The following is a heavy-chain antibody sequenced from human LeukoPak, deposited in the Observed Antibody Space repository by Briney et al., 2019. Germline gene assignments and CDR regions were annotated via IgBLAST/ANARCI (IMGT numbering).Heavy chain of an antibody. Sequence: GGSLRLSCAASGFNFNTYGIHWVRQAPGKGLEWVAVISYDGSNKYYADSVKGRLTISRDNAKNSLYLQMNSLRAEDTAVYYCARDDPFSTRGYSYGFDYWGQGTLVTVSS. V-gene: IGHV3-30*03. D-gene: IGHD5-18*01. J-gene: IGHJ4*02. CDR1: GFNFNTYG. CDR2: ISYDGSNK. CDR3: ARDDPFSTRGYSYGFDY.